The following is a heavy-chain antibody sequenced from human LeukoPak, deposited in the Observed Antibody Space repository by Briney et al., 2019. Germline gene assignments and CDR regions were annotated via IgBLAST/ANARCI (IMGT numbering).Heavy chain of an antibody. CDR1: GGSFSGYY. Sequence: PSETLSLTCAVYGGSFSGYYWSWIRQPPGKGLEWIREINHSGSTNYNPSLKSRVTISVDTSKNQFSLKLSSVTAADTAVYYCARIRLPYCSGGSCFHFYYYYGMDVSGQGTTVSVSS. CDR2: INHSGST. CDR3: ARIRLPYCSGGSCFHFYYYYGMDV. D-gene: IGHD2-15*01. V-gene: IGHV4-34*01. J-gene: IGHJ6*02.